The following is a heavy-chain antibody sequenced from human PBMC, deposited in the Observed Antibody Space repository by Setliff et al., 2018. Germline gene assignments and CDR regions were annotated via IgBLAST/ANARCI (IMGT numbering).Heavy chain of an antibody. V-gene: IGHV1-46*01. J-gene: IGHJ4*02. Sequence: ASVKVSCKASGYIFAGYYIHWVRQAPGQGLEWMGIIFTNGEMTYIAQKFQGRVTMTKDVSASTVYMELSSLRSEDTSVYYCARGQDNYGDYGSSFDHWGQGTPVTVSS. CDR2: IFTNGEMT. CDR1: GYIFAGYY. D-gene: IGHD4-17*01. CDR3: ARGQDNYGDYGSSFDH.